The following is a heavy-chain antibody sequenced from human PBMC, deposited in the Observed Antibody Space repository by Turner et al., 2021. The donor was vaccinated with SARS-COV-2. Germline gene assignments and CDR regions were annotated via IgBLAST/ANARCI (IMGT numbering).Heavy chain of an antibody. CDR3: ARGGGGFNWNYCSRFDY. J-gene: IGHJ4*02. D-gene: IGHD1-7*01. Sequence: EVKLVEHGGALVQPGGSLRLPCAASGFTLSSYWLSWVRQAPGKGRESVSNRKQDVSEKYYVDSVRGRFTSSRDNAMNSLYLQMNSLRAEDTAVYYCARGGGGFNWNYCSRFDYWGQGTLVPVSS. CDR2: RKQDVSEK. CDR1: GFTLSSYW. V-gene: IGHV3-7*03.